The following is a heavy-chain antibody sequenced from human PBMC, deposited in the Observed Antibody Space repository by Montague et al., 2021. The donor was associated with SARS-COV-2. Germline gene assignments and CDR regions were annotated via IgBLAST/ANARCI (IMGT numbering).Heavy chain of an antibody. CDR1: GGSISSNLFY. V-gene: IGHV4-39*01. CDR2: ISYTGST. CDR3: ARHVDPCGGNCRIWYFDL. J-gene: IGHJ2*01. D-gene: IGHD4-23*01. Sequence: SETLSLTCTVSGGSISSNLFYWGWIRQTPGKALEWIGDISYTGSTYYNPSLESRVTVAVDTSTNQFSLRLSSLTAADTAMYYCARHVDPCGGNCRIWYFDLWGRGSLVTVSS.